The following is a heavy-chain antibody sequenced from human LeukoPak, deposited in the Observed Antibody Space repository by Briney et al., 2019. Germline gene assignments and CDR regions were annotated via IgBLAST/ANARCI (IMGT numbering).Heavy chain of an antibody. CDR3: TRGVAVAGTHYYYFYAMDV. CDR2: IYHTGNPT. Sequence: SETLSLTCTVSGGSISTHYWGWIRQPPGKGLEWIGYIYHTGNPTNYNPSLKSRDTISVDTSKNLFSLKLNPVTSADTARFCCTRGVAVAGTHYYYFYAMDVWGHGTTVTVSS. D-gene: IGHD6-19*01. CDR1: GGSISTHY. V-gene: IGHV4-59*11. J-gene: IGHJ6*02.